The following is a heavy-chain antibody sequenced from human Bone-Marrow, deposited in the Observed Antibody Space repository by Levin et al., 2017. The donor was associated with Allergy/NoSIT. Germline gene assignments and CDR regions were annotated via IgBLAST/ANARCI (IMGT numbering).Heavy chain of an antibody. V-gene: IGHV3-30*03. Sequence: TGGSLRLSCAASGFTFTTFGFHWVRQAPGKGLEWVALISYDGRSKFYAKSLEGRFTISRDTFKNTVDLQVTSLRADDTATYYCARRSSGYSDYLDFWGQGTLVTVSS. D-gene: IGHD5-12*01. CDR2: ISYDGRSK. CDR3: ARRSSGYSDYLDF. CDR1: GFTFTTFG. J-gene: IGHJ4*02.